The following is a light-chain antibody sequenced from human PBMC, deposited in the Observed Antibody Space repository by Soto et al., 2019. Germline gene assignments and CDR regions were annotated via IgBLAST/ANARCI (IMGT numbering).Light chain of an antibody. CDR2: EVS. J-gene: IGLJ1*01. V-gene: IGLV2-18*01. CDR3: TLYTSRGTYV. Sequence: QSALTQPPSVSGSPGQSVTISCTATSSDVGPYTRVSWYQLPPGTAPKLLIYEVSRRPSGVPDRFSGSKSGTTASLTISGLQSEDEADYYCTLYTSRGTYVCGGGTKVTVL. CDR1: SSDVGPYTR.